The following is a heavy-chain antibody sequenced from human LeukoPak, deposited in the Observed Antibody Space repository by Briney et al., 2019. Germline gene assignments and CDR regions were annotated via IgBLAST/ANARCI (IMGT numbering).Heavy chain of an antibody. CDR3: AKDLGESSDY. CDR1: GFTFSSYG. Sequence: GGSLRLSCAASGFTFSSYGMHWVRQAPGKGLEWVAFIRYDGSNKYYADSVEGRFTISRDNSKNTLYLQMNSLRAEDTAVYYCAKDLGESSDYWGQGTLVTVSS. J-gene: IGHJ4*02. CDR2: IRYDGSNK. D-gene: IGHD7-27*01. V-gene: IGHV3-30*02.